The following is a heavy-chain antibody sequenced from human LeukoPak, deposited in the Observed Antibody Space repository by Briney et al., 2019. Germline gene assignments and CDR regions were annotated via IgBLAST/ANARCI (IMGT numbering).Heavy chain of an antibody. CDR2: IDSNGGGA. V-gene: IGHV3-74*03. CDR3: AKDPYRASSGLVDY. D-gene: IGHD5-12*01. J-gene: IGHJ4*02. CDR1: GFTFNIYR. Sequence: GGSLTLSCATSGFTFNIYRMQWVRQVPGKGLVWVLRIDSNGGGATYADSVKGRFTTSRDNGNNTMYLQMNGLRAEDTAVYYCAKDPYRASSGLVDYWGQGTLVTVSS.